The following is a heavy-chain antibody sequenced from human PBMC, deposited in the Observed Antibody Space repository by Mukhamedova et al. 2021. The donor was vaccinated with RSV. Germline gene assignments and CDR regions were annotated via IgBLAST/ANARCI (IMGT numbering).Heavy chain of an antibody. CDR2: SGST. J-gene: IGHJ6*03. V-gene: IGHV4-31*02. D-gene: IGHD2-8*02. Sequence: SGSTYYNPSLKSRVTISVDTSKNQFSLKLSSVTAADTAVYYCARVLNWYMDVWGKGTTVTVSS. CDR3: ARVLNWYMDV.